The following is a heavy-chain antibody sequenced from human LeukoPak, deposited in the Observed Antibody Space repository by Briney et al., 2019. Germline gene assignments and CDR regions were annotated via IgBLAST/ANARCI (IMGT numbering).Heavy chain of an antibody. Sequence: GGSLRLSCAASGFTFSSYGMHWVRQAPGKGLEWVAVWYDGSNKYYADSVKGRFTISRDNSKNTLYLQMNSLRAEDTAAYYCARDGPTLGYCSGGSCGDIDYWGQGTLVTVSS. CDR2: WYDGSNK. CDR1: GFTFSSYG. CDR3: ARDGPTLGYCSGGSCGDIDY. D-gene: IGHD2-15*01. V-gene: IGHV3-33*01. J-gene: IGHJ4*02.